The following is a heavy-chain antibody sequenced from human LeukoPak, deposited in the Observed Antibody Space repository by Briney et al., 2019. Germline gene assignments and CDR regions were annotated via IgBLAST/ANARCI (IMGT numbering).Heavy chain of an antibody. CDR2: ISGSGVST. V-gene: IGHV3-23*01. D-gene: IGHD6-19*01. J-gene: IGHJ4*02. CDR1: GFTSGSYG. Sequence: GGSLRLSCAASGFTSGSYGMSWVRQAPGKGLEWVSTISGSGVSTYYADSVKGRFTISRDSSSNTLLLQMNSLRAEDTAVYYCARSHSGAHPEFDYWGQGTLVTVSS. CDR3: ARSHSGAHPEFDY.